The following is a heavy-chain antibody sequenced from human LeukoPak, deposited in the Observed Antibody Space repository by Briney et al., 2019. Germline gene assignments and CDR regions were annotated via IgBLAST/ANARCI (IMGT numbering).Heavy chain of an antibody. Sequence: SETLSLTCTVAGYSISSGYYWGWIRQPPGKGLEWIGSIYHSGSTYYNPSLKSRVTISVDTSKNQFSLKLSSVTAADTAVYYCARGSGGWYLPGLHPQFDYWGQGTLVTVSS. CDR2: IYHSGST. D-gene: IGHD6-19*01. V-gene: IGHV4-38-2*02. J-gene: IGHJ4*02. CDR3: ARGSGGWYLPGLHPQFDY. CDR1: GYSISSGYY.